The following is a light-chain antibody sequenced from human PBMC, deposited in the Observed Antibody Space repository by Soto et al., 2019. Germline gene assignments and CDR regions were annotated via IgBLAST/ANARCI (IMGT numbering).Light chain of an antibody. CDR3: SSYIGSNSFV. J-gene: IGLJ1*01. CDR2: DVS. V-gene: IGLV2-14*03. CDR1: NSDVGAYNY. Sequence: QSVLTQPASVSGSPGQSITISCTGTNSDVGAYNYVSWYQHHPGKAPQLMIYDVSSRPSGTSNRFSGSKSGNTASLTISGLQAEDEADYYCSSYIGSNSFVFGTGTKLTVL.